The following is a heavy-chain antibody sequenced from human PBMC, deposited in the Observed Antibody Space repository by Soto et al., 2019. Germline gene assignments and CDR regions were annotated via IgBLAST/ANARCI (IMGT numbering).Heavy chain of an antibody. CDR2: INPNSGGT. J-gene: IGHJ4*02. Sequence: APVKVSCKASGSTFTGSYMHWVRQAPGQGLEWMGWINPNSGGTNYAQKFQGWVTMTRDTSISTAYMELSRLRSDDTAVYYCASGGAITGAFVYWGQGTLVTVSS. CDR1: GSTFTGSY. CDR3: ASGGAITGAFVY. D-gene: IGHD1-26*01. V-gene: IGHV1-2*04.